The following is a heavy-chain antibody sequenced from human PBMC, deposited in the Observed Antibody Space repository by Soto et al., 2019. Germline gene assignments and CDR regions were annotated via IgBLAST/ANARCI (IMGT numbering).Heavy chain of an antibody. J-gene: IGHJ6*03. V-gene: IGHV1-3*01. CDR2: INAGNGNT. Sequence: QVQLVQSGAEVKKPGASVKVSCKASGYTFTSYAMHWVRQAPGQRLEWMGWINAGNGNTKYSQKFQGRVTITRDTSASTAYMELSSLRSEDTAVYYCAGEYQLPRSYYYYYYMDVWGKGTTVTVSS. D-gene: IGHD2-2*01. CDR1: GYTFTSYA. CDR3: AGEYQLPRSYYYYYYMDV.